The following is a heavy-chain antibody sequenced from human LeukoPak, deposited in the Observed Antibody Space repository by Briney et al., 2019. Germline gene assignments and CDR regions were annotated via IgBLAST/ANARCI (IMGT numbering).Heavy chain of an antibody. D-gene: IGHD3-22*01. CDR2: IYPGDSDT. V-gene: IGHV5-51*01. J-gene: IGHJ5*02. Sequence: GESLKISCKGSGYNFTDYWIGWVRQMPGKGLEWMGTIYPGDSDTRYSPSFQGQVTISVDKSLNTAYLQWTSLKASDSAMYYCARRLYYYESSGYFLGWFDPWGQGTLVTVSS. CDR3: ARRLYYYESSGYFLGWFDP. CDR1: GYNFTDYW.